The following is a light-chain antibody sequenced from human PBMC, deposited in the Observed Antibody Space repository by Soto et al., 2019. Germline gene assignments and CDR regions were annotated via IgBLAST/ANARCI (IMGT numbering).Light chain of an antibody. CDR1: SSDVGGYNF. V-gene: IGLV2-14*01. CDR2: DVS. J-gene: IGLJ2*01. Sequence: QSALTQPASVSGSPGQSITISCTGTSSDVGGYNFVYWYQQYPGKAPKLMIYDVSNRPSGVSNRFSGSMSGNTASLTISGLQAEDEADYYCSSYTSSSTVFGGGTKLTVL. CDR3: SSYTSSSTV.